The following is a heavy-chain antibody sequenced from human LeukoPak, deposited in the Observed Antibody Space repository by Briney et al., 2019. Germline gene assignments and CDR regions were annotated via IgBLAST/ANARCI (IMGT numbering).Heavy chain of an antibody. CDR2: IYYSGST. V-gene: IGHV4-39*01. J-gene: IGHJ5*02. CDR3: ARNFRYSSTP. CDR1: GGSINSSSYY. D-gene: IGHD6-13*01. Sequence: SETLSLTCTVSGGSINSSSYYWGWIRQPPGKGLEWIGSIYYSGSTYYNPSLKSRVTISVDTSKNQFSLKLSSVTAADTAVYYCARNFRYSSTPWGQGTLVTVSS.